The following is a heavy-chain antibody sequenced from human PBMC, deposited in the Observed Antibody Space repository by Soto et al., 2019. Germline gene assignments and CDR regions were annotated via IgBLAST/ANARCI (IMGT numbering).Heavy chain of an antibody. CDR3: TTIVGETSAFDY. J-gene: IGHJ4*02. V-gene: IGHV3-15*07. D-gene: IGHD1-26*01. CDR1: GFTFSNAW. Sequence: GGSLRLSCAASGFTFSNAWMNWVRQAPGKGLEWVGRIKSKTDGGTTDYAAPVKGRFTISRDDSQNTLYLQMNSLKTEDTAVYYCTTIVGETSAFDYWGQGTLVTVSS. CDR2: IKSKTDGGTT.